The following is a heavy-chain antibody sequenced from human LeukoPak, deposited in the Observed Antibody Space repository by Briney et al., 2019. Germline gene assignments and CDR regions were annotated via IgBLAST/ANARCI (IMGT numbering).Heavy chain of an antibody. V-gene: IGHV4-61*02. CDR1: GGSISSGSYY. Sequence: PSETLSLTCTVSGGSISSGSYYWSWIRQPAGKGLEWIGRIYTSGSTNYNPSLKSRVTISVDTSKDQFSLKLSSVTAADTAVYYCARPPYYDDSSGYRAHAFDIWGQGTMVTVSS. CDR3: ARPPYYDDSSGYRAHAFDI. J-gene: IGHJ3*02. D-gene: IGHD3-22*01. CDR2: IYTSGST.